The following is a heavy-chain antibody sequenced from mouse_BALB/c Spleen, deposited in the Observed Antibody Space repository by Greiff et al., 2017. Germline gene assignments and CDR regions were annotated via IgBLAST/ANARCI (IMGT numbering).Heavy chain of an antibody. J-gene: IGHJ3*01. D-gene: IGHD2-10*02. Sequence: EVKLVESGGGLVQPGGSLRLSCATSGFTFTDYYISWVRQPPGKALEWLGFIRNKANGYTTEYSASVKGRFTISRDNYQSILYLQMNTLRAEDSATYYCARDMGYGRPWFAYWGQGTLVTVSA. CDR1: GFTFTDYY. CDR2: IRNKANGYTT. V-gene: IGHV7-3*02. CDR3: ARDMGYGRPWFAY.